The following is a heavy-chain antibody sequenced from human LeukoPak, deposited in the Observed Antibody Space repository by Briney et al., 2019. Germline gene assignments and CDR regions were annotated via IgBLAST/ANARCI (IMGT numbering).Heavy chain of an antibody. CDR1: GFSFSAYS. Sequence: GGSLRLSCAASGFSFSAYSMNWVRQTPGKGLEWVSAIGIGTSQIWYADSVKGRFTISRDNSKNTLYLQMSSLRAEDTAVYYCAKDERNWNYNLASQTYDWGQGTLVTVSS. D-gene: IGHD1-7*01. V-gene: IGHV3-21*04. J-gene: IGHJ4*02. CDR3: AKDERNWNYNLASQTYD. CDR2: IGIGTSQI.